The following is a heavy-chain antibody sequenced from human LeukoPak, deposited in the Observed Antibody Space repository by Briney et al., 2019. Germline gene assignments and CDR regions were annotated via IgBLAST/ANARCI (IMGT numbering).Heavy chain of an antibody. CDR3: ARLGYYGSGSYPAELDP. V-gene: IGHV4-34*01. D-gene: IGHD3-10*01. CDR2: INHSGST. J-gene: IGHJ5*02. Sequence: SETLSLTCAVYGGSFSGYYWSWIRQPPGKGLEWIGEINHSGSTNYNPSLKSRVTISVDTSKTQFSLKLSSVTAADTAVYYCARLGYYGSGSYPAELDPWGQGTLVTVSS. CDR1: GGSFSGYY.